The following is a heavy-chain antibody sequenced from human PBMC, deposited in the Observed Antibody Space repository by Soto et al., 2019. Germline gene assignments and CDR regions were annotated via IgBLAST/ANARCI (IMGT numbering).Heavy chain of an antibody. V-gene: IGHV3-9*01. J-gene: IGHJ5*02. CDR2: ISWNSAKI. CDR3: VRSLTFPGPNYFDP. Sequence: VQLVESGGGLVQPGSSLRLSCAASGFTFDDYGMNWVRQAPGRGLEWVSGISWNSAKIAYADSVKGRFTISRDNAKKSLNLQMDSLRAEDTAFYFCVRSLTFPGPNYFDPWGQGTLVTVSS. CDR1: GFTFDDYG.